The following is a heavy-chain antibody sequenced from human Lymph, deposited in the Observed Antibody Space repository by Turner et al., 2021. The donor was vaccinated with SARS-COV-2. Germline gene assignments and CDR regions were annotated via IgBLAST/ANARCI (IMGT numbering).Heavy chain of an antibody. Sequence: QVQLVESGGGVVQPGRSLRLSCAASGFTFSSHGMHWGRQAPGKGLEWVEVIWYDGSNKYHADSVKGRFTISRDNSKNTLYLQMNSLRAEDTAVYYCAREGVVGATSGLDYWGQGTLVTVSS. CDR2: IWYDGSNK. D-gene: IGHD1-26*01. CDR3: AREGVVGATSGLDY. V-gene: IGHV3-33*01. CDR1: GFTFSSHG. J-gene: IGHJ4*02.